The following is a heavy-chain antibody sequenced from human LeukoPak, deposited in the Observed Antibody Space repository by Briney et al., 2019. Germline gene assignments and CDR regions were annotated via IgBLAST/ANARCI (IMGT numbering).Heavy chain of an antibody. D-gene: IGHD3-3*01. J-gene: IGHJ6*02. CDR3: ARHVYRVWNDYDFWSGYPLDYYYGMDV. CDR2: INPSGGST. V-gene: IGHV1-46*01. Sequence: RGASVKVSCKASGYTFTSYYMHWVRQAPGQGLEWMGMINPSGGSTSYAQKFQGRVTMTRDTSTSTVYMELSSLRSEDTAVYYCARHVYRVWNDYDFWSGYPLDYYYGMDVWGQGTTVTVSS. CDR1: GYTFTSYY.